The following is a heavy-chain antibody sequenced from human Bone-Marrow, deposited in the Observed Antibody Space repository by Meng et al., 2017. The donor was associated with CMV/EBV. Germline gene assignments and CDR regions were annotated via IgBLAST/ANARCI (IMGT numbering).Heavy chain of an antibody. V-gene: IGHV1-8*03. Sequence: ASVKVSCKASGYMFTNFNITWVRQAAGQGLEWMNWMNPNSDDTSYAQQFQDRLTITRHTSISTAYMELSSLRSEDTAVYYCARRGERDYWGQGPRVTGSS. J-gene: IGHJ4*02. CDR3: ARRGERDY. CDR1: GYMFTNFN. CDR2: MNPNSDDT. D-gene: IGHD1-1*01.